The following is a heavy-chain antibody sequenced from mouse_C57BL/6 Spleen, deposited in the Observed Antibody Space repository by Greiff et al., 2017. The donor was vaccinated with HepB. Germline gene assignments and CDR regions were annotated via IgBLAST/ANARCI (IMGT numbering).Heavy chain of an antibody. J-gene: IGHJ4*01. D-gene: IGHD1-1*01. Sequence: QVQLQQSGPGLVQPSQSLSITCTVSGFSLTSYGVHWVRQSPGKGLEWLGVIWRGGSTDYNAAFMSRLSITKDNSKSQVFFKMNSLQADDTAIYYCAKEGYGSSYCAMDYWGQGTSVTVSS. CDR2: IWRGGST. CDR1: GFSLTSYG. CDR3: AKEGYGSSYCAMDY. V-gene: IGHV2-5*01.